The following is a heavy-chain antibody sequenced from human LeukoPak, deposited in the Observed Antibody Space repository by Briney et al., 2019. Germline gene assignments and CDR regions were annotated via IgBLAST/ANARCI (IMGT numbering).Heavy chain of an antibody. D-gene: IGHD5-18*01. CDR2: IFYSGNT. Sequence: SETLSLTCTVSGGSISGSTYYWGWIRQPPGKGLEWIGSIFYSGNTYYNPSLKSRVTMSVDTSKNQFSLKLSSVTAADTAAYYCASAIQLWLPPLFDYWGQGTLVTVSS. CDR1: GGSISGSTYY. J-gene: IGHJ4*02. CDR3: ASAIQLWLPPLFDY. V-gene: IGHV4-39*01.